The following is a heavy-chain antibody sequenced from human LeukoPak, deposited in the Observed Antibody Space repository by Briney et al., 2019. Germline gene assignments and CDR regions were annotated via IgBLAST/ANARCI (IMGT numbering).Heavy chain of an antibody. V-gene: IGHV3-33*01. CDR3: ARDYYDSSGYCYTDY. CDR1: GFTFNSYG. D-gene: IGHD3-22*01. J-gene: IGHJ4*02. CDR2: IWYDGSNK. Sequence: GGSLRLSCAASGFTFNSYGMHWVRQAPGKGLEWVAVIWYDGSNKYYADSVKGRFTISRDNSKNTLYLQMNSLRAEDTAVYHCARDYYDSSGYCYTDYWGQGTLVTVSS.